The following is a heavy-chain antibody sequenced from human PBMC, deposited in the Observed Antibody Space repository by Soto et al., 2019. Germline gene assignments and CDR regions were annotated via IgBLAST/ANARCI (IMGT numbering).Heavy chain of an antibody. CDR1: GFTFSSYS. V-gene: IGHV3-21*04. CDR2: ISSSSSYI. CDR3: ARDFFRLRYFDWFGFDY. J-gene: IGHJ4*02. Sequence: EVQLVESGGGLVKPGGSLRLSCAASGFTFSSYSMNWVRQAPGKGLEWVSSISSSSSYIYYADSVKGRFTISRDNAKNSLYLQMNSLRAEDTAVYYCARDFFRLRYFDWFGFDYWGQGTLVTVSS. D-gene: IGHD3-9*01.